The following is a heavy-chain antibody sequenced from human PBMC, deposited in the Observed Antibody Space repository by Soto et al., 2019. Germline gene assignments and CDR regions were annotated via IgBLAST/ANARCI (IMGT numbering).Heavy chain of an antibody. CDR2: INHSGST. CDR1: GGSFSGYY. Sequence: LSLTCAVYGGSFSGYYWSWIRQPPGKGLEWIGEINHSGSTNYNPSLKSRVTISVDTSKNQFSLKLSSVTAADTAVYYCARGFQYGSNYWGQGTLVTVSS. CDR3: ARGFQYGSNY. V-gene: IGHV4-34*01. D-gene: IGHD3-10*01. J-gene: IGHJ4*02.